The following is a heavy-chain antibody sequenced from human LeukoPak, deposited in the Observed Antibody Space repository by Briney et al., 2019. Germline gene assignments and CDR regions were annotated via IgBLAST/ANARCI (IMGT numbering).Heavy chain of an antibody. CDR2: IKSKTDGGTT. CDR1: GFTFSNAW. CDR3: TTTPLGLPAAILVAINPFDY. Sequence: GGSLRLSCAASGFTFSNAWMSWVRQAPGKGLEWVGRIKSKTDGGTTDYAAPVKGRFTISRDDSKNTLYLQMNSLKTEDTAVYYCTTTPLGLPAAILVAINPFDYWGQGTLVTVSS. J-gene: IGHJ4*02. V-gene: IGHV3-15*01. D-gene: IGHD2-2*01.